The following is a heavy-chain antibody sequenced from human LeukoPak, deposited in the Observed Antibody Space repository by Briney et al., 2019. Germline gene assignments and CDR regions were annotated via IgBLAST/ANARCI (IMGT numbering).Heavy chain of an antibody. CDR1: GDSVSSNSAA. V-gene: IGHV6-1*01. CDR3: ARHRELWFGDFWSSNDAFDI. Sequence: SQTLSLTCAISGDSVSSNSAAWNWIRQSPSRGLEWLGRTYYRSKWSTDYAVSVKSRITINPDTSKNQFSLKLSSVTAADTAVYYCARHRELWFGDFWSSNDAFDIWGQGTMVTVSS. CDR2: TYYRSKWST. J-gene: IGHJ3*02. D-gene: IGHD3-10*01.